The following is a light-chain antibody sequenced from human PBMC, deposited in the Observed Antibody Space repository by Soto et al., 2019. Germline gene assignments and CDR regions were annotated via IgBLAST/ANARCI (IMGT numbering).Light chain of an antibody. J-gene: IGLJ2*01. CDR3: SSYTSSSTLVV. V-gene: IGLV2-14*01. CDR2: DVS. CDR1: SSDVGGYNY. Sequence: QSVLTQPASVSGSPGQSITISCTGTSSDVGGYNYVSWYQQHPGKAPKLMIYDVSNLPSGVSNRFSGSKSGNTASLTISGLQAEDEADYYCSSYTSSSTLVVFGGGTQRTVL.